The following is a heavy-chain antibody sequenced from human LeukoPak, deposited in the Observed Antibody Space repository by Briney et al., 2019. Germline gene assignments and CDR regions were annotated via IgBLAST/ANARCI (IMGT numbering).Heavy chain of an antibody. D-gene: IGHD3-10*01. Sequence: PSETLSLTCAVYGGSFSGYYWSWIRQPPGKGLEWIGEINRSGSTNYNPSLKSRVTISVDTSKNQFSLKLSSVTAADTAVYYCARKVGFGYYGSGSYFPFDYWGQGTLVTVSS. CDR2: INRSGST. V-gene: IGHV4-34*01. J-gene: IGHJ4*02. CDR3: ARKVGFGYYGSGSYFPFDY. CDR1: GGSFSGYY.